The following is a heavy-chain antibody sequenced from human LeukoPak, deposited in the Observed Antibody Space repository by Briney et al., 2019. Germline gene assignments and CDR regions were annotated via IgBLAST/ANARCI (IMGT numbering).Heavy chain of an antibody. D-gene: IGHD3-16*01. CDR3: ARVGPYNWFDP. CDR1: GGSISSYY. Sequence: PSETLSLTCTVSGGSISSYYWNWVRQPPGKGLEWIGNIYSSGSTDYNPSLKSRVTISVDTSKNQFSLKLSSVTAADTAVYYCARVGPYNWFDPWGQGTLVTVSS. CDR2: IYSSGST. J-gene: IGHJ5*02. V-gene: IGHV4-59*01.